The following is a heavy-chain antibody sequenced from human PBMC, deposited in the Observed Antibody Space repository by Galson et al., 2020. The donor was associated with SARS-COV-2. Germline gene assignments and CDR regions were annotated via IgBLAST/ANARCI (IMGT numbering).Heavy chain of an antibody. Sequence: LRLSCAASGFNFSSYAMHWVRQAPGKGLEWVAVISNDGSNKYYADSVKSRFTISSDNSKNTLSLQMNSLRAEDTAVYYCAREGSLDTYDCGGQGTLVTVSP. V-gene: IGHV3-30*01. J-gene: IGHJ4*02. D-gene: IGHD5-18*01. CDR3: AREGSLDTYDC. CDR1: GFNFSSYA. CDR2: ISNDGSNK.